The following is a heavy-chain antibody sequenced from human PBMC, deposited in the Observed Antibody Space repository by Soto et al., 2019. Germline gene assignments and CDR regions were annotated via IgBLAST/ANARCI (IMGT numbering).Heavy chain of an antibody. J-gene: IGHJ3*02. Sequence: QVQLVESGGGVVQPGRSLRLSCAASGFTFSSYGMHWVRQAPGKGLEWVAVIWYDGSNKYYADSVKGRFTISRDKSKNTLYLQMNSLRAEDTAVYYCARDWNDYGGKGMGAFDIWGQGTMVTVSS. CDR3: ARDWNDYGGKGMGAFDI. D-gene: IGHD4-17*01. CDR1: GFTFSSYG. CDR2: IWYDGSNK. V-gene: IGHV3-33*01.